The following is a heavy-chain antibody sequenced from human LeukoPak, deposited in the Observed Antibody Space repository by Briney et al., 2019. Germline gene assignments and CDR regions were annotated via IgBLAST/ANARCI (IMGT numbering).Heavy chain of an antibody. CDR3: ARDPDSSGPKLDY. CDR2: ISFDATIQ. D-gene: IGHD3-22*01. V-gene: IGHV3-30*04. CDR1: GFTFSSYA. J-gene: IGHJ4*02. Sequence: GGSLRLSCAASGFTFSSYAMSWVRQAPGKGLEWVAVISFDATIQYYADSAKGRFTISRDNSNATVYLQMNSLTPEDTAVYYCARDPDSSGPKLDYWGQGTLVIVSS.